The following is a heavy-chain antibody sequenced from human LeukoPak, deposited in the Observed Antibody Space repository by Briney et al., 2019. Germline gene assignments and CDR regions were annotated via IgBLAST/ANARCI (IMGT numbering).Heavy chain of an antibody. CDR1: GYRFTNFW. V-gene: IGHV5-51*01. J-gene: IGHJ4*02. D-gene: IGHD1-14*01. CDR3: VRPVNVLEPVYDS. CDR2: IYPGDSDT. Sequence: TGESLKISCKGSGYRFTNFWIGWVRQMPGKGLEWMGNIYPGDSDTRYNPSFQGQVTFSADKSISTAYLQWSSLKASDSAIYFCVRPVNVLEPVYDSWGQGTLVTVSS.